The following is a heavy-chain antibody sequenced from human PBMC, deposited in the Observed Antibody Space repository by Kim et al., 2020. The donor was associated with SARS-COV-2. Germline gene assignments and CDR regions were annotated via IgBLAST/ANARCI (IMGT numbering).Heavy chain of an antibody. CDR1: GGTFSSYA. CDR2: IIPIFGTA. CDR3: ARDGVPYSSSAEDYYYGMDV. Sequence: SVKVSCKASGGTFSSYAISWVRQAPGQGLEWMGGIIPIFGTANYAQKFQGRVTITADESTSTAYMELSSLRSEDTAVYYCARDGVPYSSSAEDYYYGMDVWGQGTTVTVSS. D-gene: IGHD6-6*01. V-gene: IGHV1-69*13. J-gene: IGHJ6*02.